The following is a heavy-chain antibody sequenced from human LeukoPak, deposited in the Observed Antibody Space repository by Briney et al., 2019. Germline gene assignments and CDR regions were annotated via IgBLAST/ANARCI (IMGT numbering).Heavy chain of an antibody. CDR2: IYYSGST. CDR1: GGSISSGGYY. V-gene: IGHV4-31*03. D-gene: IGHD1-26*01. CDR3: ARDLRGSYYNWFDP. J-gene: IGHJ5*02. Sequence: SQTLSLTCTVSGGSISSGGYYWSWIRQHPGKGLEWIGYIYYSGSTYYNPSLKSRVTISVDTSKNQFSLKLSSVTAADTAVYYCARDLRGSYYNWFDPWGQGTLVTVSS.